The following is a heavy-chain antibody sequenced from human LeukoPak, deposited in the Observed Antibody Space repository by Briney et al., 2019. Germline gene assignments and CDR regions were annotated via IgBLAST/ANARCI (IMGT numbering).Heavy chain of an antibody. J-gene: IGHJ4*02. CDR3: ARENYDFWSGLFDY. CDR1: GFTFSSYG. V-gene: IGHV3-33*01. Sequence: GGSLRLSCAASGFTFSSYGMHWVRQAPGKGLEWVAVIWYDGSNKYYADSVKGRFTISRDNSKNTLYLQMNSLRAEDTAVYYCARENYDFWSGLFDYWGQGTLVTVSS. D-gene: IGHD3-3*01. CDR2: IWYDGSNK.